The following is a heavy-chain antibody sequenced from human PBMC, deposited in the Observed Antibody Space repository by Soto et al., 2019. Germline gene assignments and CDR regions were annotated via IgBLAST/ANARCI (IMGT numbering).Heavy chain of an antibody. D-gene: IGHD3-10*01. CDR3: AKSVLLWFGETLDAFDI. Sequence: PSETLSLTCTVSGGSISSGGYYWSWIRQHPGKGLEWIGYIYYSGSTYYNPSLKSRVTISVDTSKNQFSLKLSSVTAADTAVYYCAKSVLLWFGETLDAFDIWGQGTMVTVSS. CDR1: GGSISSGGYY. CDR2: IYYSGST. V-gene: IGHV4-31*03. J-gene: IGHJ3*02.